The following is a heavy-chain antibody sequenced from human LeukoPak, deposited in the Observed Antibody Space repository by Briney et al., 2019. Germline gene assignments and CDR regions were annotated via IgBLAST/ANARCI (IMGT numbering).Heavy chain of an antibody. CDR3: ANTRSSTRGYYFDY. Sequence: SETLSLTCTVSGGSISSYYRSWIRQPPGKGLEWIGYIYTSGSTNYNPSLKSRVTISVDTSKNQFSLKLSSVTAADTAVYYCANTRSSTRGYYFDYWGQGTLVTVSS. D-gene: IGHD2-2*01. CDR2: IYTSGST. V-gene: IGHV4-4*09. CDR1: GGSISSYY. J-gene: IGHJ4*02.